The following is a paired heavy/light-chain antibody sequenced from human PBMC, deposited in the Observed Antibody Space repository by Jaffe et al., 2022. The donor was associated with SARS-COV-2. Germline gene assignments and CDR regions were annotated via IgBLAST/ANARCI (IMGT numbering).Light chain of an antibody. CDR1: SSNIGAGYD. V-gene: IGLV1-40*01. CDR2: GNS. CDR3: QSYDSNLSVLYV. Sequence: QSVLTQPPSVSGAPGQRITISCTGSSSNIGAGYDVHWYQQLPGTAPKLLIYGNSNRPSGVPDRFSGSKSGTSASLAITGLQAEDEADYYCQSYDSNLSVLYVFGTGTKVTVL. J-gene: IGLJ1*01.
Heavy chain of an antibody. J-gene: IGHJ4*02. CDR2: ISHSGPDTI. Sequence: QVQLVESGGGLVKPGGSLRLSCAASGFAFSDYYMSWIRQAPGKGLEWISLISHSGPDTIYYADSVKGRFTISRDNAKNSLYLQMDSLRAEDTAVYYCARDIGSVATTGAYDYWGQGALVTVSS. CDR3: ARDIGSVATTGAYDY. CDR1: GFAFSDYY. D-gene: IGHD4-4*01. V-gene: IGHV3-11*01.